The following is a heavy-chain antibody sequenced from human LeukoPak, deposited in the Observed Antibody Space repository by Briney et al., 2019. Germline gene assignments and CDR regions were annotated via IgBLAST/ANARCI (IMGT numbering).Heavy chain of an antibody. J-gene: IGHJ4*02. CDR2: IIPIFGTA. CDR1: GGTFSSYA. V-gene: IGHV1-69*13. D-gene: IGHD1-26*01. CDR3: ARGLVGATPLCFDY. Sequence: ASVKVSCKASGGTFSSYAISWVRQAPGQGLEWMGGIIPIFGTANYAQKFQGRVTITADESTSTAYMELSSLRSEDTAVYYCARGLVGATPLCFDYWGQGTLVTVSS.